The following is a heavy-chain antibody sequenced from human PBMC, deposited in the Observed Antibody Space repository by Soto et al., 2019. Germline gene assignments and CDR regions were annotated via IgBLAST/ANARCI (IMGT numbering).Heavy chain of an antibody. Sequence: QVQLVQSGAEVKKPGSSVKVSCKASGGTFNSYALTWVRQAPGHGLEWMGGIIPIFRSTNYAQKFQGRVTITATRSTSTAYMELGSSVSALAPVYNSASESKAALGCLGNGLYCYSVLWCRGTLVTVCS. CDR3: ASESKAALGCLGNGLYCYSVL. V-gene: IGHV1-69*06. CDR2: IIPIFRST. J-gene: IGHJ1*01. D-gene: IGHD2-15*01. CDR1: GGTFNSYA.